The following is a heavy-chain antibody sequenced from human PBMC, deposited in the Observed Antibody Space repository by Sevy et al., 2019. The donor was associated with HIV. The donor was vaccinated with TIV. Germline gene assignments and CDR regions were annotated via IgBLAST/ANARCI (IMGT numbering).Heavy chain of an antibody. D-gene: IGHD3-3*01. CDR3: ATSQTIRFLEWLSL. CDR2: FDPEDGET. V-gene: IGHV1-24*01. CDR1: GYTLPELS. J-gene: IGHJ4*02. Sequence: ASVKVSCKVSGYTLPELSMHWVRQAPGKGLEWMGGFDPEDGETIYAQKFQGRVTMTEDTSTDTAYMELSSLRSEDTAVYYGATSQTIRFLEWLSLWGQGTLVTVSS.